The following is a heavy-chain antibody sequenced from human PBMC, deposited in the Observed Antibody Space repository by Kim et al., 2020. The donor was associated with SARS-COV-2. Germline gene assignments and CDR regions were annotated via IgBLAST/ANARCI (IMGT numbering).Heavy chain of an antibody. D-gene: IGHD1-20*01. CDR3: ARAAYNPPIDY. CDR2: INHSGST. CDR1: GGSFSGYY. Sequence: SETLSLTCAVYGGSFSGYYWSWIRQPPGKGLEWIGEINHSGSTNYNPSLKSRVTISVDTSKNQFSLKLSSVTAADTAVYYCARAAYNPPIDYWGQGTLVTVSS. V-gene: IGHV4-34*01. J-gene: IGHJ4*02.